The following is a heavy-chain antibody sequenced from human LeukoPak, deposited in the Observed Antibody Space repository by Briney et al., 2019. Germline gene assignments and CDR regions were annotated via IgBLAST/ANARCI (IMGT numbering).Heavy chain of an antibody. CDR2: MYYSGST. Sequence: SETLSLTCTVSGGSISSGIYSWGWIRQSPGKGLEWIGSMYYSGSTYYNPSLKGRVTMSVDTSKNQFSLKLSSVTAADTAVYCCARHLLAGGSIDYWDQGTLVTVSS. J-gene: IGHJ4*02. V-gene: IGHV4-39*01. CDR3: ARHLLAGGSIDY. CDR1: GGSISSGIYS. D-gene: IGHD7-27*01.